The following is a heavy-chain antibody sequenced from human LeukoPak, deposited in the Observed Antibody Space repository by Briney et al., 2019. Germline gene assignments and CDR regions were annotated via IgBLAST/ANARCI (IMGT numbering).Heavy chain of an antibody. D-gene: IGHD2-2*01. V-gene: IGHV4-38-2*02. Sequence: SETLSLTCTVSGYSISNGYYWGWIRQPPGKGLEWIGSIYHSGSIYYNPSLKSRVTISVDTSKNQLSLKLSSVTAADTAVYYCTRAVVLVPSALCYFDYWGQGTLVPVSS. CDR3: TRAVVLVPSALCYFDY. CDR1: GYSISNGYY. CDR2: IYHSGSI. J-gene: IGHJ4*02.